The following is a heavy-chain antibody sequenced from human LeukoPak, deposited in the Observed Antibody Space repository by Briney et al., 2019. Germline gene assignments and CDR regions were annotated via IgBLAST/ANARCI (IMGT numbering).Heavy chain of an antibody. J-gene: IGHJ4*02. Sequence: GGSLRLSCVASGFIFSPSGMTWVRQAPGKGLEWVSGISWNSGSIGYADSVKGRFTISRDNAKNSLYLQMNSLRAEDTALYYCARTSSPRLLWTVGYYFDYWGQGTLVTVSS. D-gene: IGHD1-1*01. CDR2: ISWNSGSI. CDR3: ARTSSPRLLWTVGYYFDY. CDR1: GFIFSPSG. V-gene: IGHV3-9*01.